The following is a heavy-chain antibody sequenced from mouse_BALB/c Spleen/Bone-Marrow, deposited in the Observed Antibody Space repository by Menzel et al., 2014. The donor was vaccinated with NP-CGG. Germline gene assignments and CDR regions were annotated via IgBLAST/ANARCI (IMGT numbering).Heavy chain of an antibody. D-gene: IGHD2-3*01. CDR3: ARAHGYYPYWYFDV. Sequence: VKLVESGAELVKPGAPVKLSCKASGYTFTSYWMNWVKQRPGRALEWIGRIDPSDSETHYNQKFKDKATLTVDKSSSTAYIQLSSLTAEDSAVYYCARAHGYYPYWYFDVWGAGTTVTVSS. CDR1: GYTFTSYW. V-gene: IGHV1-69*02. CDR2: IDPSDSET. J-gene: IGHJ1*01.